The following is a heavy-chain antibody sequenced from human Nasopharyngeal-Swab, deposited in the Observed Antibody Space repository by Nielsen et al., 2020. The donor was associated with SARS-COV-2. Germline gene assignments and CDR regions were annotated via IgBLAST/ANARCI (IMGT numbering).Heavy chain of an antibody. Sequence: ASVKVSCKASGYTFTSYYMHWVRQAPGQGLEWMGIINPSGGSTSYAQKFQGRVTMTRDTSTSTVYMELSSLRSEDTAVYYCAKVRSGTYPTGAFDIWGQGTMVTVSS. CDR3: AKVRSGTYPTGAFDI. CDR2: INPSGGST. V-gene: IGHV1-46*01. J-gene: IGHJ3*02. CDR1: GYTFTSYY. D-gene: IGHD1-26*01.